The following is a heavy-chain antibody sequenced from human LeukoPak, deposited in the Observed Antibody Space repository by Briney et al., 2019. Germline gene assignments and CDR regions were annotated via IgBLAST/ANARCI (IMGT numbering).Heavy chain of an antibody. J-gene: IGHJ4*02. CDR2: ISYDGSNK. Sequence: GGSLRLSCAASGLTFSSYAMHWVRRAPGKGLEWVAVISYDGSNKYYADSVKGRFTISRDNSKNTLYLQMNSLRAEDTAVYYCARDRDGGFDYWGQGTLVTVSS. V-gene: IGHV3-30-3*01. D-gene: IGHD4-23*01. CDR3: ARDRDGGFDY. CDR1: GLTFSSYA.